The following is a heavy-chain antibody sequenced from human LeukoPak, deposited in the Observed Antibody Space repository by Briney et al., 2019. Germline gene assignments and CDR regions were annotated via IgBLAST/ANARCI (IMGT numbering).Heavy chain of an antibody. J-gene: IGHJ4*02. Sequence: PSETLSLTCTVSGGSISTYYWIWIRQPPGKGLDWIGYNSSTGSANYNPSLKSRVTISVDTSKNQFSLKLTSVTAADTAVYYCARVSGTSAMLYWGQGTLVTVSS. CDR3: ARVSGTSAMLY. CDR1: GGSISTYY. D-gene: IGHD2-2*01. V-gene: IGHV4-59*01. CDR2: NSSTGSA.